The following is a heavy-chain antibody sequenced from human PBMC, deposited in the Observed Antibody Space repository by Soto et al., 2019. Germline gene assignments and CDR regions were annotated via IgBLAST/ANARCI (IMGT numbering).Heavy chain of an antibody. Sequence: EVQLLESGGGLIQPGGSLRLSCAASGFPFSTYEMTWARQSPGKRLEWVAFITSSGGPTYYADSVRGRFTISRDNSKNTLYLQMDSLRVEHTARYYCVKGGWLDDWGQGTLVTVSS. J-gene: IGHJ5*02. CDR2: ITSSGGPT. V-gene: IGHV3-23*01. CDR3: VKGGWLDD. CDR1: GFPFSTYE.